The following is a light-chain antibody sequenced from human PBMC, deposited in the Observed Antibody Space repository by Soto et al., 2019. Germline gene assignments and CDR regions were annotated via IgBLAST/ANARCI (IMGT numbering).Light chain of an antibody. CDR3: AAWDDSLDGVV. Sequence: QPVLTQPPSASGTPGQRVTISCSGRSSNIGNYIVNWYQQLPGKAPTLLIYSTTQRPSGVPDRFSGSKSGTSASLAISGLQSEDEADYHCAAWDDSLDGVVFGGGTKLTVL. V-gene: IGLV1-44*01. CDR2: STT. J-gene: IGLJ2*01. CDR1: SSNIGNYI.